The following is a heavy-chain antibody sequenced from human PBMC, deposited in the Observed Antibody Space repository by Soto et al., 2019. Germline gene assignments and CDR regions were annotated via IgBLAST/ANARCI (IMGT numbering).Heavy chain of an antibody. V-gene: IGHV3-21*01. J-gene: IGHJ6*02. CDR2: ISSSSSYI. CDR3: ARDWGYSSSWPTHGMDV. D-gene: IGHD6-13*01. CDR1: GFTFSSYS. Sequence: EVQLVESGGGLVKPGGSLRLSCAASGFTFSSYSMNWVRQAPGKGLEWVSSISSSSSYIYYADSVKGRFTISRDNAKNSLYLQMNSLRAEETAVYYGARDWGYSSSWPTHGMDVWGQGTTVTVSS.